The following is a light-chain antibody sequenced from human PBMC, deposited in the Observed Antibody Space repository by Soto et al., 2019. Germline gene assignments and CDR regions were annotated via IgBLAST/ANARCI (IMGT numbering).Light chain of an antibody. CDR3: QQYHNWPLT. V-gene: IGKV3-15*01. Sequence: EIVMTQSPATLSVSPGERATLSCRASQSVSKDLAWCQQKPGQPPRLLIFGASTRATGIPARFSGSGSGTEFTLTISSLQSEDFAVYYCQQYHNWPLTFGQGTEVEIK. CDR2: GAS. J-gene: IGKJ1*01. CDR1: QSVSKD.